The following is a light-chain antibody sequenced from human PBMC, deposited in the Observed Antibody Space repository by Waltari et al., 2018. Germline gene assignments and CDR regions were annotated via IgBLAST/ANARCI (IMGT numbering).Light chain of an antibody. CDR1: QGIRSW. CDR3: QQGNSFPA. J-gene: IGKJ5*01. CDR2: AAS. Sequence: DIQMTQSPSSVSASVGDRVTITCRVSQGIRSWLAWYQQKPGKAPKLLIHAASSLQSGVPSRFSGGGSGTDFTLTISSLQPEDFATYYCQQGNSFPAFGQGTRLEIK. V-gene: IGKV1D-12*01.